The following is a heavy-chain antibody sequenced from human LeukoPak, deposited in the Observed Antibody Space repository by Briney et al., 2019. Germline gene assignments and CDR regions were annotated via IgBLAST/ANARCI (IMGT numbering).Heavy chain of an antibody. CDR2: IYYSGST. Sequence: SETLSLTCTVSGGSISSSSYYWSWIRQPPGKGLEWIGYIYYSGSTNYNPSLKSRVTISVDTSKNQFSLKLSSVTAADTAVYYCARWGSDYYDITAFDIWGQGTMVTVSS. CDR3: ARWGSDYYDITAFDI. J-gene: IGHJ3*02. D-gene: IGHD3-22*01. V-gene: IGHV4-61*01. CDR1: GGSISSSSYY.